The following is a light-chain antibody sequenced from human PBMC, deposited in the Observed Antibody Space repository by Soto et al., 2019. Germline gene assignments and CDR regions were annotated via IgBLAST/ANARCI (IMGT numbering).Light chain of an antibody. CDR3: QHYNSYSEA. CDR1: QTISSW. V-gene: IGKV1-5*03. J-gene: IGKJ1*01. CDR2: KAS. Sequence: DIQMTQSPSTLSXSVXXXXTXXXRASQTISSWLAWYQQKPGKAPKLLIYKASTLKSGVPSRFSGSGSGTEFTLTISSLQPDDFATYYCQHYNSYSEAFGQGTKVDI.